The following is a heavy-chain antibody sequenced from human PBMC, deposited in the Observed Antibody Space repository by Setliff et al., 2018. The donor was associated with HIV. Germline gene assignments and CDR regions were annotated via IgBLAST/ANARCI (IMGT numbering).Heavy chain of an antibody. J-gene: IGHJ6*03. V-gene: IGHV1-8*03. D-gene: IGHD3-3*01. CDR2: MNPNSGNT. CDR3: ARDPGEGGGGFLEWTIGYYYYMDV. Sequence: ASVKVSCKASGYTFTSYDINWVRQATGQGLEWTAWMNPNSGNTGYTQKFQGRVTITRNTSITTAYMELSSLRSEDTAVYYCARDPGEGGGGFLEWTIGYYYYMDVWGKGTTVTVSS. CDR1: GYTFTSYD.